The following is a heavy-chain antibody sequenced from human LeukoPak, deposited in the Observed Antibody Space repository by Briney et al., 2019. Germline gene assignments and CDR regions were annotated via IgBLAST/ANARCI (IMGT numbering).Heavy chain of an antibody. CDR3: AKDLRWWVTVDY. J-gene: IGHJ4*02. CDR1: GFTFSGNA. CDR2: VCGDEKT. V-gene: IGHV3-23*01. D-gene: IGHD2-21*02. Sequence: GGSLRLSCLSTGFTFSGNAMGWVRQVPGRGLEWVSGVCGDEKTHNADLVRGHFTICTHNARNTVFLEMNSLTVDAAAVYCCAKDLRWWVTVDYWGQGVLVTVSS.